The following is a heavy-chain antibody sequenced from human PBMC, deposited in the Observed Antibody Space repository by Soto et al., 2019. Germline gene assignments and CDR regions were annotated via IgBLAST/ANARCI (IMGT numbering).Heavy chain of an antibody. V-gene: IGHV1-69*12. CDR1: GGTFSSYA. D-gene: IGHD2-15*01. J-gene: IGHJ4*02. CDR2: IIPIFGTA. Sequence: QVQLVQSGAEVKKPGSSVKVSCKASGGTFSSYAISWVRQAPGQGLEWMGGIIPIFGTANYAQKFQGRVKITADESTSTAYMELSSLRSEDTAVYYCASSLSEGMVAATSDYWGQGTLVTVSS. CDR3: ASSLSEGMVAATSDY.